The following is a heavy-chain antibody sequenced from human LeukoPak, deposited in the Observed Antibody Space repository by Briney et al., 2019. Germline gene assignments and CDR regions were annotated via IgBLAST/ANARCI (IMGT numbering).Heavy chain of an antibody. D-gene: IGHD6-13*01. CDR2: ISYDGSNK. CDR3: AKGSRQAAAGRNEPLDY. CDR1: GFTFSSYG. V-gene: IGHV3-30*18. J-gene: IGHJ4*02. Sequence: PGRSLRLSCAASGFTFSSYGMHWVRQAPGKGLGWVAVISYDGSNKYYADSVKGRFTISRDNSKNTLYLQMNSLRAEDTAVCYCAKGSRQAAAGRNEPLDYWGQGTLVTVSS.